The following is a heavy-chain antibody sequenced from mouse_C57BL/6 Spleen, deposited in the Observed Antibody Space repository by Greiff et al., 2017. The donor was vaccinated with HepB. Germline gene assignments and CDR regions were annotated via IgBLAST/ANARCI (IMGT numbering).Heavy chain of an antibody. CDR1: GYTFTSYW. Sequence: VQLQQSGAELVKPGASVKLSCTASGYTFTSYWMHWVKQSPGRGLEWIGMIDPNSGGTKYNEKFKRKATLTVDKPSRSYYMQLSSLTSEDAAVYYCARPNWDVRGYYFDYWGQGTTLTVSS. CDR3: ARPNWDVRGYYFDY. CDR2: IDPNSGGT. J-gene: IGHJ2*01. D-gene: IGHD4-1*01. V-gene: IGHV1-72*01.